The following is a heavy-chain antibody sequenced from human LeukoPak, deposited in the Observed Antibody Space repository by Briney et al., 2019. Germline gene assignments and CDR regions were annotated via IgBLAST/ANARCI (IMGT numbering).Heavy chain of an antibody. D-gene: IGHD6-13*01. CDR2: ISSSSSTI. CDR3: AREAAADPYYFDY. CDR1: GFTFSSYS. J-gene: IGHJ4*02. V-gene: IGHV3-48*01. Sequence: GGSLRLSCAASGFTFSSYSMNWVRQAPGKGLEWVSYISSSSSTIYYADSVKGRFTISRDNSKNTLYLQMNSLRVEDTAVYYCAREAAADPYYFDYWGQGTLVTVSS.